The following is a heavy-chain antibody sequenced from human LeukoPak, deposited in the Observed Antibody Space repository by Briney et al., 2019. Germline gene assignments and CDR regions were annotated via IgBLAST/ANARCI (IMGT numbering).Heavy chain of an antibody. Sequence: SETLSLTCAVYGGSFSGYYWSWIRQPPGKGLEWIGEINHSGSTNYNPSLKSRVTMSVDTSKNQFSLKMSSVTAADTAVYYCARASSFDYWGQGTLVTVSS. J-gene: IGHJ4*02. V-gene: IGHV4-34*01. CDR2: INHSGST. D-gene: IGHD6-6*01. CDR1: GGSFSGYY. CDR3: ARASSFDY.